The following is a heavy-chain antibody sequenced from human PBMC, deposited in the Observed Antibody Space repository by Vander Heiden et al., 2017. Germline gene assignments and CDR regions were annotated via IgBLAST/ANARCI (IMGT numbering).Heavy chain of an antibody. CDR2: IRSKANSYAT. D-gene: IGHD2-21*02. CDR1: GFTFGASA. Sequence: EVQLVESGGGLVQPGGSLKLSCAASGFTFGASAIHWVRQASGKGLEWVGRIRSKANSYATAYAASVIGRFTISRDDSKNTAYLQMNSLKTEDTAVYYCTSPPMTSQQGYWGQGTLVTVSS. CDR3: TSPPMTSQQGY. V-gene: IGHV3-73*02. J-gene: IGHJ4*02.